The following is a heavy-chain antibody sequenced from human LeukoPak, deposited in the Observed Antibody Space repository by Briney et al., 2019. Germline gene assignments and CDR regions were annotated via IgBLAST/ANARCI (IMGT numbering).Heavy chain of an antibody. D-gene: IGHD6-6*01. V-gene: IGHV1-8*01. CDR2: MNPNSGNT. CDR3: ARAIRGRIAARPYYFDY. Sequence: ASVKVSCKASGYTFTSYDINWARQATGQGLEWMGWMNPNSGNTGYAQKFQGRVTMTRNTSISTAYMELSSLRSEDTAVYYCARAIRGRIAARPYYFDYWGQGTLVTVSS. CDR1: GYTFTSYD. J-gene: IGHJ4*02.